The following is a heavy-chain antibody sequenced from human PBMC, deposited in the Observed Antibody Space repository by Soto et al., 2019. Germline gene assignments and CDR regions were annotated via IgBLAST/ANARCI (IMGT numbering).Heavy chain of an antibody. V-gene: IGHV4-34*01. Sequence: PSETLSLTCAVYGGSFSGYYWSWIRQPPGKGLEWIGEINHSGSTNYNPSLKSRVTISVDTSKNQFSLKLSSVTAADTAVYYCARSAIYLEYSSSGDWFDPWGQGTLVTVSS. CDR3: ARSAIYLEYSSSGDWFDP. D-gene: IGHD6-6*01. CDR2: INHSGST. J-gene: IGHJ5*02. CDR1: GGSFSGYY.